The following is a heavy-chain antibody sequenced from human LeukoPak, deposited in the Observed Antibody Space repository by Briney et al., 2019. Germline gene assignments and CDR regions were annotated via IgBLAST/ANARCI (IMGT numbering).Heavy chain of an antibody. V-gene: IGHV3-7*01. Sequence: GGSLRLSCAASGFTYSLFWMSWVRQAPGKGMEWVANIKQDGSEKYYVDSVKGRFTISRDNAERSLYLQMNSLRAEDTAVYYCARGFASGDYGADWGQGTLVTVSS. D-gene: IGHD4-17*01. J-gene: IGHJ4*02. CDR3: ARGFASGDYGAD. CDR1: GFTYSLFW. CDR2: IKQDGSEK.